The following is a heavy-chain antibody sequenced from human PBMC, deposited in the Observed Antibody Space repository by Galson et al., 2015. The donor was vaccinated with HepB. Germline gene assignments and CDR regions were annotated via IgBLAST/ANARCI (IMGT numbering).Heavy chain of an antibody. CDR1: GYNFNRFG. Sequence: SVKVSCKASGYNFNRFGITWVRQVPGQGLDWMGWISDYNGNIKNAQKLQDRVTMTTDTSTSTAYMELRSLRSDDTAVYFCARGGEMDYSDWSSLGSLDNWGQGTLITVSS. J-gene: IGHJ4*02. D-gene: IGHD6-19*01. CDR2: ISDYNGNI. CDR3: ARGGEMDYSDWSSLGSLDN. V-gene: IGHV1-18*01.